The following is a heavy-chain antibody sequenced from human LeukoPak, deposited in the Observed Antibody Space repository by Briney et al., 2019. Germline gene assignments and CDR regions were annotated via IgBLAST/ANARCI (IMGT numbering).Heavy chain of an antibody. CDR1: GFTFSSYS. V-gene: IGHV3-21*01. Sequence: NPGGSLRLSCAASGFTFSSYSMNWVRQAPGKGLEWVSSISSSSSYIYYADSVKGRFTISRDNAKNSLYLQMNSLRAEDTAVYYCARDGYQLPGYYYYMDVWGKGTTVTVSS. J-gene: IGHJ6*03. D-gene: IGHD2-2*01. CDR2: ISSSSSYI. CDR3: ARDGYQLPGYYYYMDV.